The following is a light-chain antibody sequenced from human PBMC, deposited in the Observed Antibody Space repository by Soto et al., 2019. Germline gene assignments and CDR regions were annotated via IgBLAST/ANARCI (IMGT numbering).Light chain of an antibody. Sequence: DIQMTQSPSTLSAPVGARVTITCRASQSISSWLAWYQQKPGKAPKLLIYKASSLESGVPSRFSGSGSGTEFTLTISSLQPDDFATYYCQQYNSYPGTFGQGTKVDI. J-gene: IGKJ1*01. CDR1: QSISSW. V-gene: IGKV1-5*03. CDR2: KAS. CDR3: QQYNSYPGT.